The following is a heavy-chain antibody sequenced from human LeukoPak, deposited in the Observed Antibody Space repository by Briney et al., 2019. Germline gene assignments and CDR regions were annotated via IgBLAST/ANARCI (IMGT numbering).Heavy chain of an antibody. Sequence: GESLKISCKGSGYNFTPYWIGWVRQMPGKGLEWMGIIYPGDSDTRYSPSFQGQVTISADKSISTAYLQWSSLKASDTAMYYCARLPGIVATIERYFDYWGQGTLVTVSS. D-gene: IGHD5-12*01. J-gene: IGHJ4*02. CDR1: GYNFTPYW. CDR2: IYPGDSDT. CDR3: ARLPGIVATIERYFDY. V-gene: IGHV5-51*01.